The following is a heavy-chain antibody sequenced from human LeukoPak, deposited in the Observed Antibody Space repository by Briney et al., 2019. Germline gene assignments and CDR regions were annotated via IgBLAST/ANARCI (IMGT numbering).Heavy chain of an antibody. CDR2: IYPGDSDT. CDR3: ATHTYYYDSSGYYTFDY. D-gene: IGHD3-22*01. J-gene: IGHJ4*02. Sequence: GESLQISCKGFGYSFTSYWIGWVRQMPGKGLGWMGIIYPGDSDTRYSPSFQGQVTISADKSISTAYLQWSSLKASDTAMYYCATHTYYYDSSGYYTFDYWGQGTLVTVSS. CDR1: GYSFTSYW. V-gene: IGHV5-51*01.